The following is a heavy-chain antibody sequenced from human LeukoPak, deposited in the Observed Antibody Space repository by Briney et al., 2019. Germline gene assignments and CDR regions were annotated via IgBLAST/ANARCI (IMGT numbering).Heavy chain of an antibody. CDR3: ARGSASGSRYPFGY. V-gene: IGHV1-2*02. D-gene: IGHD3-10*01. CDR2: INPNGGGT. J-gene: IGHJ4*02. Sequence: GASVKVSCKSSGYTFTDFYIHWVRQAPGQGLEWMGWINPNGGGTNYAQKFQGSVTMTRDTSISTAYMELSSLTSDDTAVYSCARGSASGSRYPFGYWGQGTLVTVSS. CDR1: GYTFTDFY.